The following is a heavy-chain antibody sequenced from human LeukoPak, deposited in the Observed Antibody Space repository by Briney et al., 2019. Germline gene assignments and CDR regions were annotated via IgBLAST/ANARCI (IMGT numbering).Heavy chain of an antibody. CDR2: ISGSGGST. V-gene: IGHV3-23*01. D-gene: IGHD3-16*02. Sequence: GGSLRLSCAASGFTFSSYAMSWVRQAPGKGLEWVSAISGSGGSTYYADSVKGRFTISRDNSKNTLYLQMNSLRAEDTAVYYCAKDRSYVWGSYRYRGYYFDYWGQGTLVTVSS. CDR1: GFTFSSYA. CDR3: AKDRSYVWGSYRYRGYYFDY. J-gene: IGHJ4*02.